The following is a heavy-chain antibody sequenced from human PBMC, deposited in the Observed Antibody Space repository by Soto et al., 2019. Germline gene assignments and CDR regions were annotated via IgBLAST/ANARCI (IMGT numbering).Heavy chain of an antibody. J-gene: IGHJ6*03. D-gene: IGHD3-10*01. CDR2: IWYDGSNK. CDR1: GFTFSSYG. CDR3: AREENGSGNSPVGIDYYYMDV. V-gene: IGHV3-33*01. Sequence: GGSLRLSCAASGFTFSSYGMHWVRQAPGKGLEWVAVIWYDGSNKYYADSVKGRFTISRDNSKNTLYLQMNSLRAEDTAVYYCAREENGSGNSPVGIDYYYMDVWGKGTTVTVSS.